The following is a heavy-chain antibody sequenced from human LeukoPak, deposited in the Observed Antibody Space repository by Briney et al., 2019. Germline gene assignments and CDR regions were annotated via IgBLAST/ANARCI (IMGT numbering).Heavy chain of an antibody. V-gene: IGHV3-21*01. J-gene: IGHJ3*02. CDR1: GFTFSSYS. CDR2: ISSSSSYI. D-gene: IGHD1-26*01. CDR3: ARMNSGSYSNDAFDI. Sequence: KPGGSLRLSCEASGFTFSSYSMNWVRQAPGKGLEWVSSISSSSSYIYYADSVKGRFTISRDNSKNTLYLQMNSLRAEDTAVYYCARMNSGSYSNDAFDIWGQGTMVTVSS.